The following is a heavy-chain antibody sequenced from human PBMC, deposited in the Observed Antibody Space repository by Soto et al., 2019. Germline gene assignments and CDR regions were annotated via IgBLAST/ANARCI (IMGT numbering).Heavy chain of an antibody. Sequence: ASVKVSCKVSGYTLTELSMHWVRQAPGKGLEWMGVIDPSGGDTSYAQKFQGRVTMTRDTSTSTVYMELSSLRSEDTAVYYCAILRFLRTNLKSTSFDYWGQGTLVTVSS. CDR3: AILRFLRTNLKSTSFDY. CDR1: GYTLTELS. CDR2: IDPSGGDT. J-gene: IGHJ4*02. V-gene: IGHV1-24*01. D-gene: IGHD3-3*01.